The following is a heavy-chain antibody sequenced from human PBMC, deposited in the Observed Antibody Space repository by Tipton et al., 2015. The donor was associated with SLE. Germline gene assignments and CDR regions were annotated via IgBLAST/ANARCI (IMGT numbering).Heavy chain of an antibody. V-gene: IGHV3-74*01. CDR2: INSDGSDA. CDR3: ARIYRGADY. D-gene: IGHD2-2*02. J-gene: IGHJ4*02. Sequence: SLRLSCAASGFPFSSYWMHWVRQAPGKGLEWVSRINSDGSDASYADSVKGRFTISRDNAKNTVYLQMNSLRAEDTALYYCARIYRGADYWGRGTMVAVSS. CDR1: GFPFSSYW.